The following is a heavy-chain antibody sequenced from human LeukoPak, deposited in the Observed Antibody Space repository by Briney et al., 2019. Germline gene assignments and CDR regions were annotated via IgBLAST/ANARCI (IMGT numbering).Heavy chain of an antibody. CDR2: ISGSGGST. D-gene: IGHD6-6*01. V-gene: IGHV3-23*01. CDR3: AKDSYSSSSVKWYFDL. CDR1: GFTVSSNY. J-gene: IGHJ2*01. Sequence: GGSLRLSCAASGFTVSSNYMSWVRQAPGKGLEWVSAISGSGGSTYYADSVKGRFTISRDNSKNTLYLQMNSLRAEDTAVYYCAKDSYSSSSVKWYFDLWGRGTLVTVSS.